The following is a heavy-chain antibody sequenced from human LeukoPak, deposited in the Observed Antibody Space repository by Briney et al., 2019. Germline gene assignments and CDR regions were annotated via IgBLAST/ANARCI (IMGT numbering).Heavy chain of an antibody. CDR1: GGSISGYY. CDR2: IYYSGSS. Sequence: SETLSLTCTASGGSISGYYWGWVRQPPGKGLEWIGYIYYSGSSTYNPSLRSRVTMSVDTPKNQFSLKLSSVTAADTAVYYCARDKQPGDYWGQGTLVTVSS. CDR3: ARDKQPGDY. J-gene: IGHJ4*02. V-gene: IGHV4-59*01. D-gene: IGHD5-18*01.